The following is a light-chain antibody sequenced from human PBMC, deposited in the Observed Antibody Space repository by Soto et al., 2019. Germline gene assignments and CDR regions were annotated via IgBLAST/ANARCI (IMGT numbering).Light chain of an antibody. Sequence: DIQMTQSPSSLSASVVARVTITCRASQSISSYLNWYQQKPGKAPKLLIYAASSLQSGVPSRFSGSGSGTDFTLTISSLQPEDFATDYGQQSYSTPPTFGQGTKVDIK. V-gene: IGKV1-39*01. CDR3: QQSYSTPPT. CDR2: AAS. CDR1: QSISSY. J-gene: IGKJ1*01.